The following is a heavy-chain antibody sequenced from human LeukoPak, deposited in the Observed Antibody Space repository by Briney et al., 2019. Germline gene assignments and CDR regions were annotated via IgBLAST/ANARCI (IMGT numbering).Heavy chain of an antibody. D-gene: IGHD3-10*01. Sequence: GETLKISCKSSGYTFTSFWIGWVRQMPGKGLEWMGIIYPGDSVTRYSPSFQGQVTISADKSIGTAYLHWSSLKASDTAMYYCARQSLRGVSYFAFWGQRTLVTVSS. CDR2: IYPGDSVT. CDR1: GYTFTSFW. CDR3: ARQSLRGVSYFAF. V-gene: IGHV5-51*01. J-gene: IGHJ4*02.